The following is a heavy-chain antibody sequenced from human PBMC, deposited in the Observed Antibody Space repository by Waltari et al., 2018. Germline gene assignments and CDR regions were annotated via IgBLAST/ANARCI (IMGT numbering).Heavy chain of an antibody. CDR2: IYSGGST. J-gene: IGHJ3*02. CDR1: WFTVRSTY. Sequence: EVQLVETGGGLIQPGGSLRLSCAASWFTVRSTYMSWVRQAPGKGLEWVSVIYSGGSTYYADSVKGRFTISRDNSKNTLYLQMNSLRAEDTAVYYCARYPPGLDAFDIWGQGTMVTVSS. V-gene: IGHV3-53*02. CDR3: ARYPPGLDAFDI.